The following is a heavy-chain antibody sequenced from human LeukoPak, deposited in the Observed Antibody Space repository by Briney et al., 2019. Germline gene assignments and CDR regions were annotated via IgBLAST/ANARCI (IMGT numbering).Heavy chain of an antibody. V-gene: IGHV1-46*01. Sequence: GASVKVSCKASGYTFTSYYMHWVRQAPGQGLEWMGIINPSGGSTSYAQKFQGRVTMTRDMSTSTVYMELSSLRYEDTAVYYCARATGYSGSWAPFEYWGQGILVTVSS. J-gene: IGHJ4*02. CDR2: INPSGGST. D-gene: IGHD6-13*01. CDR1: GYTFTSYY. CDR3: ARATGYSGSWAPFEY.